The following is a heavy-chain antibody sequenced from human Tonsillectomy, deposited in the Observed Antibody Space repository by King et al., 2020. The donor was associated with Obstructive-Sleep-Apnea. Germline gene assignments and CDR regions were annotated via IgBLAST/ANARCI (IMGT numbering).Heavy chain of an antibody. CDR3: AKALDAAGGFDY. J-gene: IGHJ4*02. V-gene: IGHV3-43*01. Sequence: EVQLVESGGVVVQPGGSLRLSCAASGFTFGDYSMHWVRQAPGKGLEWVTLISWDGGSTYFADSVKGRFTISRDNSKNSLYLQMHSLRTEDTALYYCAKALDAAGGFDYWGQGTLVTVSS. D-gene: IGHD6-13*01. CDR2: ISWDGGST. CDR1: GFTFGDYS.